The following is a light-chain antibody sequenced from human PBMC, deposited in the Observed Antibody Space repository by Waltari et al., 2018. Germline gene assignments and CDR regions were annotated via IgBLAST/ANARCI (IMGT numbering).Light chain of an antibody. V-gene: IGLV1-44*01. CDR1: SSNIGSNV. CDR3: GAWDASLNSYV. J-gene: IGLJ1*01. CDR2: SSN. Sequence: QSVLTQPPSASGTPGQRVTISCSGSSSNIGSNVVNWYQQPPGTAPKLLIHSSNQRPSGVPDRFSGSKSGTSASLAISGLQSEDEADYHCGAWDASLNSYVFGTGTKVTVL.